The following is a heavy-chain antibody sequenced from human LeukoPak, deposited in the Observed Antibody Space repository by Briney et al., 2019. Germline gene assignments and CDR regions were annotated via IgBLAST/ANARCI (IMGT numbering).Heavy chain of an antibody. CDR1: GGSISSYY. D-gene: IGHD2-15*01. V-gene: IGHV4-59*01. Sequence: SETLSLTCTVSGGSISSYYWSWIRQPPGKGLEWIGYIYYSGSTNYNPSLKSRVTISVDTSKNQFSLKLSSVTAADTAVYYCARQASGYCSGGSCYSNWYFDLWGRGTLVTVSS. J-gene: IGHJ2*01. CDR2: IYYSGST. CDR3: ARQASGYCSGGSCYSNWYFDL.